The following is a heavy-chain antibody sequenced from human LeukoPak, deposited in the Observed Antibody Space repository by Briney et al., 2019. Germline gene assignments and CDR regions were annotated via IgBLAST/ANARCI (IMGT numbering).Heavy chain of an antibody. V-gene: IGHV4-34*01. Sequence: SETLSLTCAVSGVAFSNYYWSWVRQSPRKGLEWIGEINHSGYTNYNPSLKSRRTLSIDTSKNQFSLMLTSVTAADTAVYYCTRAVAGHPDWGQGTLVTVSS. CDR2: INHSGYT. CDR1: GVAFSNYY. D-gene: IGHD6-19*01. CDR3: TRAVAGHPD. J-gene: IGHJ4*02.